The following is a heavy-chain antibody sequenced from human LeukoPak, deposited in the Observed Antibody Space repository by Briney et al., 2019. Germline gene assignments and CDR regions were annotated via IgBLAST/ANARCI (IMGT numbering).Heavy chain of an antibody. CDR2: IYYSGST. Sequence: SQTLSLTCTVSGGSISSGSYYWGWIRQPPGKGLEWIGSIYYSGSTYYNPSLKSQVTISVDTSKNQFSLKLSSVTAADTAVYYCARDYCSSTSCYPPFNWFDPWGQGTLVTVSS. CDR3: ARDYCSSTSCYPPFNWFDP. J-gene: IGHJ5*02. CDR1: GGSISSGSYY. V-gene: IGHV4-39*07. D-gene: IGHD2-2*01.